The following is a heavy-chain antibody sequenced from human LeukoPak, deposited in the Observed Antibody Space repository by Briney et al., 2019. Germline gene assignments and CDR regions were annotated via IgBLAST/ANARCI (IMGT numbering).Heavy chain of an antibody. V-gene: IGHV4-4*07. CDR3: ARDYLVGAPLDS. CDR1: GVSITNYY. Sequence: APETLSLTCTVSGVSITNYYWAWIRQPAGKGLEWIGRMYISGSTNYNPSLKSRVSISIDKTKNQFSLKLTSVTAADTAVYYCARDYLVGAPLDSWGQGTLVTVSS. D-gene: IGHD1-26*01. CDR2: MYISGST. J-gene: IGHJ4*02.